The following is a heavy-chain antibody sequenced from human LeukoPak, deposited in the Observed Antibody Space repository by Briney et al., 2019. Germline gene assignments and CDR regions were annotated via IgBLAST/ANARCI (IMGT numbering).Heavy chain of an antibody. CDR2: INEDGSEK. Sequence: GGSLRLSCAGSGGTFSSYWRSWVRQAPGKGLEGVADINEDGSEKYYVDSGKGRFTISRDNAKNSLYLQMNSLRAEDTALYYCASGRQLGYWGQGTLVTVSS. CDR3: ASGRQLGY. CDR1: GGTFSSYW. J-gene: IGHJ4*02. D-gene: IGHD3-16*01. V-gene: IGHV3-7*01.